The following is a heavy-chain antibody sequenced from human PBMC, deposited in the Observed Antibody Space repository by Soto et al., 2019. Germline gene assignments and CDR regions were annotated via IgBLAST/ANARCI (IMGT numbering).Heavy chain of an antibody. Sequence: EMQLVESGGGLVQPGGSLRLSCAASGFTFSTYTMNWVRQAPGKGLEWVSYISSSSSTIDYADSVKGRLTISRDNARNSLCMQMDSLRVEDTAVYYCARGRRGLVRVGFDIWGQGTMVTVSS. V-gene: IGHV3-48*01. CDR1: GFTFSTYT. CDR3: ARGRRGLVRVGFDI. D-gene: IGHD3-10*01. CDR2: ISSSSSTI. J-gene: IGHJ3*02.